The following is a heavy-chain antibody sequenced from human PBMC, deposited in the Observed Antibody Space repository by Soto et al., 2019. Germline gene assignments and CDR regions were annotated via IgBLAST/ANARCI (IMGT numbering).Heavy chain of an antibody. J-gene: IGHJ6*02. V-gene: IGHV1-18*04. CDR1: GYTFTSYG. Sequence: QVQLVQSGAEVKKPGASVKVSCKASGYTFTSYGISWVRQAPGQGLEWMGWISAYNGNTNYAQKLQGRVTMTTDTSTSTAYMELRSLISDDTAVYYCARDTRVRGVILYYYYGMDVWGQGTTVTVSS. D-gene: IGHD3-10*01. CDR3: ARDTRVRGVILYYYYGMDV. CDR2: ISAYNGNT.